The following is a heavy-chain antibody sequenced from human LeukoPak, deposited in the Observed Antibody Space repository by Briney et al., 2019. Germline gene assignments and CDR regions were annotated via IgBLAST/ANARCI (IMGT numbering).Heavy chain of an antibody. V-gene: IGHV3-66*01. CDR1: GFTVSSNY. CDR3: AGGEDVMGDAFDI. Sequence: GGSLRLSCAASGFTVSSNYMSWVRQAPGKGLEWVSVIYSGGSTYYADSVKGRFTISRDNSKNTLYLQMNSLRAEDTAVYYCAGGEDVMGDAFDIWGQGTMVTVSS. J-gene: IGHJ3*02. D-gene: IGHD2-8*01. CDR2: IYSGGST.